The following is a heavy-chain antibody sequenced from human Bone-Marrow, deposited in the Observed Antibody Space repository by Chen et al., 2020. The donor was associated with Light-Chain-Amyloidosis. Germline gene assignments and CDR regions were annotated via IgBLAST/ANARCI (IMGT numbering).Heavy chain of an antibody. CDR2: ISSGGGST. D-gene: IGHD1-26*01. CDR3: AKVWYASGTYFEN. J-gene: IGHJ4*02. CDR1: GFTFSSYS. V-gene: IGHV3-23*04. Sequence: DVRLVESGGGLVQPGGSLRLSCAASGFTFSSYSMNWVRQAPGKGLEWVSAISSGGGSTYYADSVNGRFTISRDNSRNTLYLQMNSLRVEDTAVYYCAKVWYASGTYFENWGQGTLVTVSS.